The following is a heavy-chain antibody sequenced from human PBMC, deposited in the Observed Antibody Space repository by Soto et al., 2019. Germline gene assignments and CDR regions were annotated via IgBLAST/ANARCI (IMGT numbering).Heavy chain of an antibody. Sequence: SETLSLTCAVYGGSFSGYYWGWIRQPPGKGLEWIGEINHSGSTNYNPSLKSRVTISVDTSKNQFSLKLSSVTAADTAVYYCARGGGIAARILPYYYYGMDVWGQGTTVTVSS. D-gene: IGHD6-6*01. V-gene: IGHV4-34*01. CDR2: INHSGST. CDR3: ARGGGIAARILPYYYYGMDV. J-gene: IGHJ6*02. CDR1: GGSFSGYY.